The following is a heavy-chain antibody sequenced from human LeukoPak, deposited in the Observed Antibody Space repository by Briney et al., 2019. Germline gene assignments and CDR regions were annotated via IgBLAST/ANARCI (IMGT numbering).Heavy chain of an antibody. V-gene: IGHV4-34*01. CDR1: GGSFSGYY. J-gene: IGHJ5*02. CDR3: ARHQQFVMVRGVTLSNWFDP. D-gene: IGHD3-10*01. Sequence: SETLSLTCAVYGGSFSGYYWSWIRQPPGKGLEWIGEINHSGSTNYNPSLKSRVTISVDTSKNQFSLKLSSVTAADTAVYYCARHQQFVMVRGVTLSNWFDPWGQGTLVTVSS. CDR2: INHSGST.